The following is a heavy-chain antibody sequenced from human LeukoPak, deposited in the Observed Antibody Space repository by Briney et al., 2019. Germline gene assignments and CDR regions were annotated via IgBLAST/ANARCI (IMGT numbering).Heavy chain of an antibody. V-gene: IGHV3-23*01. Sequence: GGSLRLSCAASGFTFSSYAMSWVRQAPGKGLEWVSSISGSGSNTYYADSVKGRFTISRDNSKNTLYLQLSSLRVEDTALYFCANGLYYDYSGIGDCWGQGTLVTVSS. CDR2: ISGSGSNT. CDR1: GFTFSSYA. D-gene: IGHD3-16*01. CDR3: ANGLYYDYSGIGDC. J-gene: IGHJ4*02.